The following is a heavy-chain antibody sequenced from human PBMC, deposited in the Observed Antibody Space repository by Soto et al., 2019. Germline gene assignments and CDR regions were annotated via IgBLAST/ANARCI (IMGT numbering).Heavy chain of an antibody. J-gene: IGHJ4*02. D-gene: IGHD2-15*01. V-gene: IGHV4-30-4*01. CDR2: IYYSGST. CDR1: GGSISSGDYY. CDR3: AREPSYKDSLDY. Sequence: SETLSLTCTVSGGSISSGDYYWSWIRQPPGKGLEWIGYIYYSGSTYYNPSLKSRVTISVDTSKNQFSLKLSSVTAADTAVYYCAREPSYKDSLDYWGQGTLVTVSS.